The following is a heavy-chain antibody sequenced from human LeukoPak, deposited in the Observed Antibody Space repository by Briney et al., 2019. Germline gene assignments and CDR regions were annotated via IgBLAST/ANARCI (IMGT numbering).Heavy chain of an antibody. V-gene: IGHV3-21*01. Sequence: GGSLRLSCAASGFTFSSYSMNWVRQAPGKELEWVSSISSSSSYIYYADSVKGRFTISRDNAKNSLYLQMNSLRAEDTAVYYCARDAGPNPDFDYWGQGTLVTVSS. J-gene: IGHJ4*02. CDR1: GFTFSSYS. CDR3: ARDAGPNPDFDY. D-gene: IGHD6-13*01. CDR2: ISSSSSYI.